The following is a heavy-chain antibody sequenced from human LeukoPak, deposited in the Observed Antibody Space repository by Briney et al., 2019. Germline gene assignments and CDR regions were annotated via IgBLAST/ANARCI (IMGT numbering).Heavy chain of an antibody. Sequence: GGSLRLSCGASGFTFSDAWMSRVRQAPGKGLEWVANIKQDGSEKYYVDSVKGRFTVSRDNANNSLFLQMNSLRGDDAAVYYCAREPLDTSGYYYGTLDYWGKGTLVTVSS. D-gene: IGHD3-22*01. V-gene: IGHV3-7*01. CDR1: GFTFSDAW. CDR2: IKQDGSEK. J-gene: IGHJ4*02. CDR3: AREPLDTSGYYYGTLDY.